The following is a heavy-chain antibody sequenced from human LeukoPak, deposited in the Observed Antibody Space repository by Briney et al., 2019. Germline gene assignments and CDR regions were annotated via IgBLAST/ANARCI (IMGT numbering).Heavy chain of an antibody. D-gene: IGHD3-10*01. V-gene: IGHV4-59*01. CDR2: IYYSGST. J-gene: IGHJ4*02. Sequence: SETLSLTCTVSGGSISSYYWSWIRQPPGKGLEWIGYIYYSGSTNYNPSLKSRVTISVDTSKNQFSLKLSSVTPADTAVYYCARGVRGVTLVYFDYWGQGTLVTVSS. CDR1: GGSISSYY. CDR3: ARGVRGVTLVYFDY.